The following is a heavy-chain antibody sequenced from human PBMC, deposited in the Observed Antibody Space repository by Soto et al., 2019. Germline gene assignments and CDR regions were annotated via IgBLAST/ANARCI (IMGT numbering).Heavy chain of an antibody. CDR3: AKHRGSWSYYPLDY. CDR2: ISGSGGST. J-gene: IGHJ4*02. V-gene: IGHV3-23*01. Sequence: PGGSLRLSCAASGFTFSSYAMSWVRQAPGKGLEWVSAISGSGGSTYYADSVKGRFTISRDNSKNTLYLQMNSLRAEDTAVYYFAKHRGSWSYYPLDYWGQGSLVTVSS. CDR1: GFTFSSYA. D-gene: IGHD3-10*01.